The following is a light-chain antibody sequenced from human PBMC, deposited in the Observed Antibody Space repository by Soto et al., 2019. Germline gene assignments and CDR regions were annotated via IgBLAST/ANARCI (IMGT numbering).Light chain of an antibody. CDR3: QVWDTTCDPHWV. J-gene: IGLJ3*02. CDR1: NIGRKS. Sequence: SYELTQPPSVSVAPGQTAVISCGGNNIGRKSVHWYQQRPGQAPAVVVYDDDDRPSGIPERFAGSNSGDTATLTISRVEAGDEAEYYCQVWDTTCDPHWVFGGGTKLTVL. CDR2: DDD. V-gene: IGLV3-21*02.